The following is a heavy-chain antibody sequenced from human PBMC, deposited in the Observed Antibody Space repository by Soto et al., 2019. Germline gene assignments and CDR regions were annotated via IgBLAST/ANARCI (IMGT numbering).Heavy chain of an antibody. CDR3: VKGDYYDDSSAYYPFDY. CDR2: ISTNGGST. V-gene: IGHV3-64D*06. CDR1: GFPFSSYA. Sequence: GGSLRLSCSASGFPFSSYAMHWVRQAPGKGLEYVSSISTNGGSTHYADSVKDRFTISRDNSKNTVYLQMSSLRPEDTAVYYFVKGDYYDDSSAYYPFDYRAQRTPATVS. D-gene: IGHD3-22*01. J-gene: IGHJ4*02.